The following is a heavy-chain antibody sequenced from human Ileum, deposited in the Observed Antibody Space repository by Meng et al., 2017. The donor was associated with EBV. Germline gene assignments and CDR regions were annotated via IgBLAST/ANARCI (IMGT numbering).Heavy chain of an antibody. D-gene: IGHD3-16*01. V-gene: IGHV1-46*01. CDR1: GYTFSIYS. J-gene: IGHJ4*02. Sequence: QVQVVEFGAEVKRPGASVKISCKASGYTFSIYSMHWIRQAPGQGLEWMGVIDPRETTTIYSGNFQGRVTMTRDTSTSTMYMELSSLRSDDTAVYYCARDGAGGNSFDFWGQGTLVTVSS. CDR2: IDPRETTT. CDR3: ARDGAGGNSFDF.